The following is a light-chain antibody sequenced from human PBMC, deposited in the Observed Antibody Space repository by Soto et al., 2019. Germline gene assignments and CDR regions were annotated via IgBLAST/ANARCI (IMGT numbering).Light chain of an antibody. J-gene: IGKJ1*01. Sequence: EIVLTQSPGTLSLSPGERATLSCKASRGVRSNLAWYQHKPGQAPRLLISLTSTRAAGITARFSGSGSGTEFTLTISDLQPEDFAVYYCHQHNYWPGTFGQGTKVDIK. CDR1: RGVRSN. CDR2: LTS. CDR3: HQHNYWPGT. V-gene: IGKV3D-15*01.